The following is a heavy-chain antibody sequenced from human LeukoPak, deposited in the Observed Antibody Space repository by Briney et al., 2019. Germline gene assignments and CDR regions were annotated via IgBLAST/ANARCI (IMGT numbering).Heavy chain of an antibody. CDR1: GFTFSSYA. J-gene: IGHJ4*02. Sequence: GGSLRLSCAASGFTFSSYAMSWVRQAPGKGLEWVSAISGSGGSTYYADSVKGRLTISRDNSRDTLYLQMNSLRAEATAVYYCAKGYYDYVWGSYYFDYWGQGTLVTVSS. CDR2: ISGSGGST. CDR3: AKGYYDYVWGSYYFDY. D-gene: IGHD3-16*01. V-gene: IGHV3-23*01.